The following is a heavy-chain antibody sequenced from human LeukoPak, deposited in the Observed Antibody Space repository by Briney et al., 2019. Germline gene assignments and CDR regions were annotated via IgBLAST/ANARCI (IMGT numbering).Heavy chain of an antibody. Sequence: PGGSLRLSCAGSGFTFSSYSMTWVRQAPGQGLEWVSSITRSSIYTYYADSVKGRFTISRDNAKKSLYLQMNSLRTEDTAVYYCVRALYDGSGYYSHFDYWGQGTLVTVSS. CDR3: VRALYDGSGYYSHFDY. V-gene: IGHV3-21*01. J-gene: IGHJ4*02. CDR2: ITRSSIYT. D-gene: IGHD3-22*01. CDR1: GFTFSSYS.